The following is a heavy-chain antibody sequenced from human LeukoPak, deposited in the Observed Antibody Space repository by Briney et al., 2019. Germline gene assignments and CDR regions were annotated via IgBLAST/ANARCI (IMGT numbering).Heavy chain of an antibody. V-gene: IGHV4-34*01. J-gene: IGHJ5*01. CDR2: INHSGST. CDR3: ARVRRSLNRFAS. CDR1: GGSFSGFY. Sequence: PSETLSLTCAVYGGSFSGFYWSWIRQPPGKGLEWIGEINHSGSTNYNPSPKSRVTISVGTSKNQFSLKLSSVTDADTAVYYCARVRRSLNRFASWGQGTLVTVSS.